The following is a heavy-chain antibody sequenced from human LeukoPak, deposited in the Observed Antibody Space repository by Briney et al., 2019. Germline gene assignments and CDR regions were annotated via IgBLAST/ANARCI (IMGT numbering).Heavy chain of an antibody. D-gene: IGHD3-3*01. CDR1: GGPISSGRYY. J-gene: IGHJ5*02. CDR2: IYTSGSP. V-gene: IGHV4-61*02. Sequence: SQTLSLTCTVSGGPISSGRYYCSWIRQPAGKGLEWIGRIYTSGSPNYNHALTSRVTISVDTSKNQFYLKLSSLTAADTAVYYCARPTYYDFWSGAGLWFDPWGQGTLVTVSS. CDR3: ARPTYYDFWSGAGLWFDP.